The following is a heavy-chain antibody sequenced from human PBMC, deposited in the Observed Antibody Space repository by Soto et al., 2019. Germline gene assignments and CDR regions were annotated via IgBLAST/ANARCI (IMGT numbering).Heavy chain of an antibody. CDR1: GGTFSSYA. Sequence: QVQLVQSGAEVKKPGSSVKVSCKASGGTFSSYAISWVRQAPGQGLEWMGGIIPIFGTANYAQKFQGRVTITADEYTSTAYMELSSLRSEDTAVYYCARVVDNWNYGTYYYYGMDVWGQGTTVTVSS. CDR2: IIPIFGTA. D-gene: IGHD1-7*01. J-gene: IGHJ6*02. CDR3: ARVVDNWNYGTYYYYGMDV. V-gene: IGHV1-69*01.